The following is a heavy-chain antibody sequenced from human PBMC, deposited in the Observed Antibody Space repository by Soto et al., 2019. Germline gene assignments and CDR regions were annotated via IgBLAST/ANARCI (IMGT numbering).Heavy chain of an antibody. V-gene: IGHV1-46*01. J-gene: IGHJ4*02. CDR2: FNPTSGST. Sequence: QVQLVQSGAEVKKPGASVKLSCKASGYTFINYYIHWVRQAPGQGLEWMGIFNPTSGSTNYAQKFEGRVTLTMDTSTRTVYMELSSLRFDDTAVYYCARDLAAGDYWGQGTLVTVSS. D-gene: IGHD6-13*01. CDR3: ARDLAAGDY. CDR1: GYTFINYY.